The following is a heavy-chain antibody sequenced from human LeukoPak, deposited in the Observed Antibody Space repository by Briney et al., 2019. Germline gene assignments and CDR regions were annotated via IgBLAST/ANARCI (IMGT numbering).Heavy chain of an antibody. J-gene: IGHJ3*02. CDR1: GFTFSSYA. Sequence: PGRSLRPSCAASGFTFSSYAMHWVRQAPGKGLEWVAVISYDGSNKYYADSVKGRFTISRDNSKNTLYLQMNSLRAEDTAVYYCARDPDTGWAFDIWGQGTMVTVSS. D-gene: IGHD5-18*01. V-gene: IGHV3-30-3*01. CDR3: ARDPDTGWAFDI. CDR2: ISYDGSNK.